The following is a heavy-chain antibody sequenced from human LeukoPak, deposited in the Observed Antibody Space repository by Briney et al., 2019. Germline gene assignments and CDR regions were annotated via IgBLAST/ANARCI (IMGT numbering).Heavy chain of an antibody. CDR1: GFTFSSYD. J-gene: IGHJ6*02. V-gene: IGHV3-13*01. CDR2: IGTAGDT. D-gene: IGHD3-10*01. Sequence: PGGSLRLSCAASGFTFSSYDMHWVRQATGKGLEWVSAIGTAGDTYYPGSVKGRFTISRENAKNSLYLQMNSLRAGDTAVYYCARAGYGSGSYSDYYGMDVWGQGTTVTVSS. CDR3: ARAGYGSGSYSDYYGMDV.